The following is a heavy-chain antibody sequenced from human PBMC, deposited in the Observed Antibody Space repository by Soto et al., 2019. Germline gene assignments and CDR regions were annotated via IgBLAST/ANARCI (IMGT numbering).Heavy chain of an antibody. CDR3: ARKVTYSRPNPYNWFDP. CDR2: ISAYNGNT. Sequence: QVQLVQSGAEVKKPGASVKVSCKASGYTFTSYGISWVRQAPGQGLEWMGWISAYNGNTNYAQKLQGRVTMTTDTSTNTAYMELRSLRSDDTAVYYCARKVTYSRPNPYNWFDPWGQGTLVTVSS. J-gene: IGHJ5*02. D-gene: IGHD4-4*01. CDR1: GYTFTSYG. V-gene: IGHV1-18*01.